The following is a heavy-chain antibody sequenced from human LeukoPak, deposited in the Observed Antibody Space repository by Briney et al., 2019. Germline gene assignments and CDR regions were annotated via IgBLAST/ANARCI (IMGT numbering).Heavy chain of an antibody. D-gene: IGHD3-10*01. CDR2: INPNSGGT. V-gene: IGHV1-2*02. CDR3: ARESPMVRGVIGY. Sequence: ASVKVSCKASGYTFTGYYMHWVRQAPGQGLEWMGWINPNSGGTNYAQKFQGRVTMTRDTSISTAYMELSRLRSDDTAVYYCARESPMVRGVIGYWGQGTLVTVSS. J-gene: IGHJ4*02. CDR1: GYTFTGYY.